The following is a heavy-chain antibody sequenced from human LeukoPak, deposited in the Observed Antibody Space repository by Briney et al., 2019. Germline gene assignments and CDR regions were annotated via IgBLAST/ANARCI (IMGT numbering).Heavy chain of an antibody. Sequence: GGSLRLSCAASGFTFSTYAMSWVRQAPGKGLEWVSAISASGGNTYYADSVKGRFTISRDNSKNTLYLQLNSLKAEDTAVYYCAKDQAVIIKYYIDYWGQGTLVTVSS. J-gene: IGHJ4*02. V-gene: IGHV3-23*01. CDR1: GFTFSTYA. CDR2: ISASGGNT. CDR3: AKDQAVIIKYYIDY. D-gene: IGHD3-3*01.